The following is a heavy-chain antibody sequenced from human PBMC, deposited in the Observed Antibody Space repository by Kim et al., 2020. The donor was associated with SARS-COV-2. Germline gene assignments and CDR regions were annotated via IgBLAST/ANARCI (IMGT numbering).Heavy chain of an antibody. CDR1: GGSISSSSYY. D-gene: IGHD3-3*01. V-gene: IGHV4-39*01. CDR3: ARRRGDFWRGYYFDY. J-gene: IGHJ4*02. Sequence: SETLSLTCTVSGGSISSSSYYWGWIRQPPGKGLEWIGSIYYSGSTYYNPSLKSRVTISVDTSKNQFSLKLSSVTAADTAVYYCARRRGDFWRGYYFDYWGQGTLVTVSS. CDR2: IYYSGST.